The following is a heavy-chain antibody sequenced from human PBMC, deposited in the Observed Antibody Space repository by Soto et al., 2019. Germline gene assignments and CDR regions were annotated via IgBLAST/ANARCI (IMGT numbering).Heavy chain of an antibody. D-gene: IGHD4-4*01. V-gene: IGHV3-23*01. Sequence: LGGSLRLSCAASGFTFSSYAMSWVRQAPGKGLEWVSAISGSGGSTYYADSVKGRFTISRDNSKNTLYLQMSSLRAEDTAVYYCATTTVTTSRNWFDPWGQGTLVTVSS. CDR1: GFTFSSYA. CDR2: ISGSGGST. J-gene: IGHJ5*02. CDR3: ATTTVTTSRNWFDP.